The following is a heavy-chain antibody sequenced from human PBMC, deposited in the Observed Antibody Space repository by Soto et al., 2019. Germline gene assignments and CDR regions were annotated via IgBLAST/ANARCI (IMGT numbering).Heavy chain of an antibody. CDR1: GYTFTSYG. D-gene: IGHD3-22*01. CDR2: ISAYNGNT. V-gene: IGHV1-18*01. Sequence: QVQRVQSGAEVKKPGASVKVSCKASGYTFTSYGISWVRQAPGQGLEWMGWISAYNGNTNYAQKLQGRVTMTTDTTTSTAYMELRSLRSDDTVVYYCARTDPFDSSGFPFDYWGQGTLVTVSS. J-gene: IGHJ4*02. CDR3: ARTDPFDSSGFPFDY.